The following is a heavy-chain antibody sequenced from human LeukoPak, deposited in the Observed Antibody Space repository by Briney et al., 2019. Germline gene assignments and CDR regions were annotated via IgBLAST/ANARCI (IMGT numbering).Heavy chain of an antibody. Sequence: SETLSLTCAVYGGSFSGYYWSWIRQPPGKGLEWIGEINHSGSTNYNPPLKSRVTISVDTSKNQFSLKLSSVTAADTAVYYCARLRGSYYGDYFDYWGQGTLVTVSS. CDR1: GGSFSGYY. V-gene: IGHV4-34*01. J-gene: IGHJ4*02. CDR3: ARLRGSYYGDYFDY. CDR2: INHSGST. D-gene: IGHD3-10*01.